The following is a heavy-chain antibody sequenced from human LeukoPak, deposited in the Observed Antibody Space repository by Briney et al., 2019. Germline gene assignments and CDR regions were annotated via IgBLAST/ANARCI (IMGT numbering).Heavy chain of an antibody. V-gene: IGHV4-38-2*01. CDR3: ARQTSSSSYYYYYYYMDV. D-gene: IGHD6-6*01. J-gene: IGHJ6*03. CDR2: IYHSGST. CDR1: GYSISSGYY. Sequence: SETLSLTCAVSGYSISSGYYWGWIRQPPGQGLEWIGSIYHSGSTYYNPSLKSRVTISVDTSKNQFSLKLSSVTAADTAVYYCARQTSSSSYYYYYYYMDVSGKGTTATVS.